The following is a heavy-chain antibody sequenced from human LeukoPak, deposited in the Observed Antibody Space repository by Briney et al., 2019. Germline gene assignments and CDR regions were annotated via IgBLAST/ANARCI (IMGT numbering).Heavy chain of an antibody. CDR3: ATGGGELWGYYYYCMDV. Sequence: GASVKVSCKVSGYTLTELSMHWVRQAPGKGLEWMGGFDPEDGETIYAQKFQGRVTMTEDTSTDTAYMELSSLRSEDTAVYYCATGGGELWGYYYYCMDVWGQGTTVTVSS. J-gene: IGHJ6*02. CDR1: GYTLTELS. CDR2: FDPEDGET. V-gene: IGHV1-24*01. D-gene: IGHD3-10*01.